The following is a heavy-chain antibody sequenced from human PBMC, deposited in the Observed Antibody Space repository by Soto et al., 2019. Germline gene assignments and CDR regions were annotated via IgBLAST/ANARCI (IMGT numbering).Heavy chain of an antibody. J-gene: IGHJ6*02. V-gene: IGHV4-31*03. CDR3: ARVCGGDCHYGMDV. Sequence: QVQLQESGPGLVKPSQTLSLTCTVSGGSISSGGYYWSWIRQHPGNGLEWIGYIYYIGGTYYNPSLKSRVTISVDTSKNQFSLKLSSVTAADTAVYYCARVCGGDCHYGMDVWGQGTTVTVSS. D-gene: IGHD2-21*02. CDR2: IYYIGGT. CDR1: GGSISSGGYY.